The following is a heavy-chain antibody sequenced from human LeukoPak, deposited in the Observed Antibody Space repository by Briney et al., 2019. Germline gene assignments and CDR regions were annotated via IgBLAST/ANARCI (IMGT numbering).Heavy chain of an antibody. V-gene: IGHV1-69*01. CDR2: IVPIFGTA. CDR1: GGTFSSYA. Sequence: SVKVSCKASGGTFSSYAISWVRQAPGQGLEWMGGIVPIFGTANYAQKFQGRITITADESTSTAYMELSSLRSEDTAVYYCARESATMVRGVIGWFDPWGQGTLVTVSS. D-gene: IGHD3-10*01. CDR3: ARESATMVRGVIGWFDP. J-gene: IGHJ5*02.